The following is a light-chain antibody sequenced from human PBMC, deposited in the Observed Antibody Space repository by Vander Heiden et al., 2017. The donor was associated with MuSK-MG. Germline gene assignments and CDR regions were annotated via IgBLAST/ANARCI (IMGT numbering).Light chain of an antibody. CDR1: QSISRY. Sequence: DIQITQSPSSLSASVGDRVTITRRASQSISRYLNWYQQKPAKAPKLLIYAASCFETEVPSTSTGTRTGTDVAEAVGYLYHEDYATNECLVFGGGTK. CDR2: AAS. CDR3: LV. J-gene: IGKJ4*02. V-gene: IGKV1-39*01.